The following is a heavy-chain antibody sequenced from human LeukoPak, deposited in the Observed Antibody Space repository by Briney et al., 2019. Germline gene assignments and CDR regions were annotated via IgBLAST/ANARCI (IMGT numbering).Heavy chain of an antibody. V-gene: IGHV3-72*01. J-gene: IGHJ4*02. Sequence: QTGGSLRLSCAASGFTFSDHHMDWVRQAPGKGLEWIGRSKNKDYAYSTVYAASVKGRFTFSRDDPKNSLYLQMNSMTTEDTAVYYCTRIFYYGTRGYYPDFWGQGTLVTVSS. CDR1: GFTFSDHH. CDR2: SKNKDYAYST. CDR3: TRIFYYGTRGYYPDF. D-gene: IGHD3-22*01.